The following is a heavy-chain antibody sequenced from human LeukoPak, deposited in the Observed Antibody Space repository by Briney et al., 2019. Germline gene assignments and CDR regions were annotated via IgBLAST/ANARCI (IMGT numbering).Heavy chain of an antibody. Sequence: SQTLSLTCDISGDSVSSNSAAWNWIRQSPLRGLEWLGRTYYRSKWYNDYAVSVKSRITINPDTSKNQFSLQLNSVTPEDTAVYYCTRGAPVGSSREFDYWGQGTLVAVSS. CDR3: TRGAPVGSSREFDY. J-gene: IGHJ4*02. D-gene: IGHD5-24*01. CDR2: TYYRSKWYN. V-gene: IGHV6-1*01. CDR1: GDSVSSNSAA.